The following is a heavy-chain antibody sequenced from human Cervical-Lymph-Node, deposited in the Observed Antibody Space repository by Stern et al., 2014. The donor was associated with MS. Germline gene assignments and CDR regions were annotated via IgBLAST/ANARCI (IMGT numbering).Heavy chain of an antibody. CDR2: IYPDDSDT. Sequence: EVHLVESGAEVRRPGESLKISCEGSGFNFAIHWIAWVRQMPEEGLEWMGIIYPDDSDTRYRPSFQGQVTISADKSISTAYLQWNSLKASDTATYYCARPALSLYGMDVWGQGTTVIVSS. J-gene: IGHJ6*02. V-gene: IGHV5-51*01. CDR1: GFNFAIHW. CDR3: ARPALSLYGMDV.